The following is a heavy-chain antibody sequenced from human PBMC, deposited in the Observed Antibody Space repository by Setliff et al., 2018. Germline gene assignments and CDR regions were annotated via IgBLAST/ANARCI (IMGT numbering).Heavy chain of an antibody. CDR3: ARDRQYCSSTSCYTSYFYYYAMDI. J-gene: IGHJ6*02. V-gene: IGHV4-34*01. CDR2: INHSGST. D-gene: IGHD2-2*02. CDR1: GGSISDYY. Sequence: SETLSLTFGGYGGSISDYYWSWIRQPPGKGLEWIGEINHSGSTNYNPSLKSRVTISLDTSTNQVSLKLSSVTAADTAVYYCARDRQYCSSTSCYTSYFYYYAMDIWGQGTTVTVSS.